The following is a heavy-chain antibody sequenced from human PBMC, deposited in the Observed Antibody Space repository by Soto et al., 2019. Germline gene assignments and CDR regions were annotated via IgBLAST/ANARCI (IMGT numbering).Heavy chain of an antibody. CDR1: GFSLSTSGVG. CDR2: IYWDDDK. V-gene: IGHV2-5*02. J-gene: IGHJ4*02. CDR3: ARITRYFDWPQILLDY. Sequence: SGPTLVNPTQTLTLTCTFSGFSLSTSGVGVGWIRQPPGKALEWLALIYWDDDKRYSPSLKSRLTITKDTSKNQVVLTMTNMDPVDTATYYCARITRYFDWPQILLDYWGQGTLVIVSS. D-gene: IGHD3-9*01.